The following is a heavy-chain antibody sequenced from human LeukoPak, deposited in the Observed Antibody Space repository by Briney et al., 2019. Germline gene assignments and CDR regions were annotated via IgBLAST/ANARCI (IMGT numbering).Heavy chain of an antibody. Sequence: SQTLSLTCTVSGGSISSGSYYWSWIRQPAGKGLEWIGRIYTSGSTNYNPPLKSRVTISVDTSKNQFSLKLSSVTAADTAVYYCARTKVPYYMDVWGKGTTVTVSS. J-gene: IGHJ6*03. CDR3: ARTKVPYYMDV. CDR2: IYTSGST. V-gene: IGHV4-61*02. CDR1: GGSISSGSYY. D-gene: IGHD4-11*01.